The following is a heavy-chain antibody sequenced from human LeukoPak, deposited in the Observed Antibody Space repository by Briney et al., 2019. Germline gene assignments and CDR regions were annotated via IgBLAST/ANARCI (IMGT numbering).Heavy chain of an antibody. CDR1: GDSMSTYY. CDR2: IYASGST. V-gene: IGHV4-4*07. Sequence: SETLSLTCTVSGDSMSTYYWTWIRQPAGKGLEWIGRIYASGSTTYNPSLKSRVTISLDTSKNQFSLKLRSVTAADTAVYYCARDGDYYDSSGYYSLGSFDYWGQGTLVTVSS. J-gene: IGHJ4*02. D-gene: IGHD3-22*01. CDR3: ARDGDYYDSSGYYSLGSFDY.